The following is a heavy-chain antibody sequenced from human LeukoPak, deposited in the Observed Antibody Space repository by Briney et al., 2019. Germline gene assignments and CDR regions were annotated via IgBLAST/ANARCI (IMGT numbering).Heavy chain of an antibody. V-gene: IGHV3-9*01. CDR2: ISWNSGSI. J-gene: IGHJ4*02. Sequence: PGGSLRLSCAASGFTFDDYAMHWVRQAPGKGLEWVSGISWNSGSIGYADSVKGRFTISRDNAKNSLYLQMNSLRAEDTALYYCAKANYYDSGGTSFDYWGQGTLVTVSS. D-gene: IGHD3-22*01. CDR1: GFTFDDYA. CDR3: AKANYYDSGGTSFDY.